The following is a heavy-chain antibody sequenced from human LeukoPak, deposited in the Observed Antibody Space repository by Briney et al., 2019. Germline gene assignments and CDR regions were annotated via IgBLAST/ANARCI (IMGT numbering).Heavy chain of an antibody. CDR1: GFTFSSYA. V-gene: IGHV3-30-3*01. Sequence: TGRSLRLSCAASGFTFSSYAMHWVRQAPGKGLEWVAVISYDGSNKYYADSVKGRFTISRDNAKNSLYLQMNSLRAEDTAVYYCARSSDYWYYWGQGTLVTVSS. D-gene: IGHD3-22*01. CDR2: ISYDGSNK. CDR3: ARSSDYWYY. J-gene: IGHJ4*02.